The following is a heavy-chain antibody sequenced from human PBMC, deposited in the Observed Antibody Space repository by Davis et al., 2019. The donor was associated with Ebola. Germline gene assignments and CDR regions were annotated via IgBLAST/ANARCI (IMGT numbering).Heavy chain of an antibody. V-gene: IGHV3-74*01. J-gene: IGHJ4*02. CDR1: GFTFGSYW. Sequence: GESLKISCAASGFTFGSYWMLWVRQVPGKGLVWVSSIDSDGTTTTYADSVKGRFTISRANPKNTLYLQMNSLRAEDTGVYYCARDQVGPGAIIDFWGQGTPVTVSS. CDR2: IDSDGTTT. D-gene: IGHD1-26*01. CDR3: ARDQVGPGAIIDF.